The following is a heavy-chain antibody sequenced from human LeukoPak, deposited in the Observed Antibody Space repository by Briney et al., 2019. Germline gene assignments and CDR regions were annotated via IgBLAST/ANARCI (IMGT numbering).Heavy chain of an antibody. CDR3: AKVRGTYSSGYFFDY. Sequence: PGRSLRLSCAASGFTLYNYAMAWVRQTPRKGLEWLSIISWNSGYIGYADSVKGRFTISRDNAKKSLDLQMNSLRAEDTAFYYCAKVRGTYSSGYFFDYWGQGTLVTVSS. J-gene: IGHJ4*02. V-gene: IGHV3-9*01. CDR1: GFTLYNYA. D-gene: IGHD6-19*01. CDR2: ISWNSGYI.